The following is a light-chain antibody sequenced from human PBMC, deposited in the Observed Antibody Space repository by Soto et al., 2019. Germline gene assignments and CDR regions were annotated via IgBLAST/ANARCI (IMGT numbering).Light chain of an antibody. Sequence: QSVLTQPPSTSGTPGQRVTISCSGSSSNIGSNYVYWYQQLPGTAPKLLIYSDNQRPSGVPDRFSGSKSDTSASLAISGLQSEDEADYYCAAWDDSLSGVFGGGTKVTVL. J-gene: IGLJ3*02. CDR1: SSNIGSNY. CDR3: AAWDDSLSGV. CDR2: SDN. V-gene: IGLV1-47*02.